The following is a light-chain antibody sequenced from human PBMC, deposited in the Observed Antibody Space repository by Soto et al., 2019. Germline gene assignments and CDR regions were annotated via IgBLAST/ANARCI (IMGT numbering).Light chain of an antibody. Sequence: QSVLTQPPSVSGAPGQRVTISCTGSSSNIGAGYDVHWYQQLPGTAPKLLICGNSNRPSGVPDRFSGSKSGTSASLAITGLQAEDEADYSCQSYDSSLSGWVFGGGPKLTVL. V-gene: IGLV1-40*01. J-gene: IGLJ3*02. CDR1: SSNIGAGYD. CDR3: QSYDSSLSGWV. CDR2: GNS.